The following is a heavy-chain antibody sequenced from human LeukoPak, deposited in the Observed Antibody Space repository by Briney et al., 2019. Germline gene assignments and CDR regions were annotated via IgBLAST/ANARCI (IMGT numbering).Heavy chain of an antibody. CDR1: GLIFSNYE. D-gene: IGHD3-22*01. V-gene: IGHV3-48*03. CDR2: ILSSGSTI. CDR3: AGRRYYDSTGPIMYYFDY. Sequence: GSLRLSCAASGLIFSNYEMNWVRQAPGKGLEWVSYILSSGSTIYYADSVKGRFTISRDNAKNSLYLQMNSLRAEDTAVYYCAGRRYYDSTGPIMYYFDYWGQGTLVTVSS. J-gene: IGHJ4*02.